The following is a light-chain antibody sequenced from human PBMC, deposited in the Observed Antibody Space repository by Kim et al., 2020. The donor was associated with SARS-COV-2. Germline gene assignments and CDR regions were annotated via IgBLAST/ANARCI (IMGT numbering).Light chain of an antibody. J-gene: IGLJ2*01. CDR1: RSNIGAGYD. CDR2: GNS. V-gene: IGLV1-40*01. CDR3: QSYDSSLSGSV. Sequence: QGVTTSCTESRSNIGAGYDVHWYQQRPGTAPKLLICGNSNRPSGVPDRFSGSKSGTSASLAITGLQAEDEADYYCQSYDSSLSGSVFGGGTQLTVL.